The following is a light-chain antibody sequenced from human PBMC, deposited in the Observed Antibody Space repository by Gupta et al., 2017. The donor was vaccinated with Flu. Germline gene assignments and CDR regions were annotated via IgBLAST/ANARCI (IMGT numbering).Light chain of an antibody. CDR2: EVS. CDR3: SSYTSSSTRV. Sequence: QSALTQPAPVSGSPGQPLTISCTGTSSDVGGYNYVSWYQQHPGKAPKLMIYEVSNRPSGVSNRCSGSKSGNTASLTISVLQAEDEADYYCSSYTSSSTRVFGTGTKVTVL. V-gene: IGLV2-14*01. CDR1: SSDVGGYNY. J-gene: IGLJ1*01.